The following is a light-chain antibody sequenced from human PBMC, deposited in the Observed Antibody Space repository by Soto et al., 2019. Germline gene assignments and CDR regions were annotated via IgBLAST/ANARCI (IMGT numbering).Light chain of an antibody. V-gene: IGKV1-5*03. Sequence: DIQMTRSPSTLSASVGDRVTITCRASQSINNRLVWYQQKPGIAPKLLIYKASSLESGVPSRFSGSGSGTDFTLTISRLEPEDFAVYYCQQYGGSPLYTVGQGTKVDIK. CDR2: KAS. CDR3: QQYGGSPLYT. CDR1: QSINNR. J-gene: IGKJ2*01.